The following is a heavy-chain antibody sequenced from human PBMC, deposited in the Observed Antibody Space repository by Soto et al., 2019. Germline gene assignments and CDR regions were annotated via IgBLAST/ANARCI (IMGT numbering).Heavy chain of an antibody. D-gene: IGHD3-10*01. CDR1: GFTFSSYA. J-gene: IGHJ4*02. CDR2: ISGSGGST. V-gene: IGHV3-23*01. Sequence: GVSPRLSCAASGFTFSSYAMSWVRQAPGKGLEWVSAISGSGGSTYYADSVKGRFTISRVNSKNTLYLQMNSLRAEDTAVYYCAKAGPYGSGSYDYWGQGTLVTVSS. CDR3: AKAGPYGSGSYDY.